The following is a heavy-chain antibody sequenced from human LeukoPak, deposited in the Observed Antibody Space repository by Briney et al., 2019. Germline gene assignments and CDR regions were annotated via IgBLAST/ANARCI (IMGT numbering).Heavy chain of an antibody. D-gene: IGHD5-12*01. CDR1: GYTFTYRY. CDR3: ASSGGEASGYANRDQ. J-gene: IGHJ4*02. V-gene: IGHV1-45*02. Sequence: SVEVSCKASGYTFTYRYLHWVRQAPGQALEWMGWITPFNGSTNYAQKFQDRVTITRDRSMSTAYMELSSLRSEHTAMYYCASSGGEASGYANRDQGGQGPRVSLSS. CDR2: ITPFNGST.